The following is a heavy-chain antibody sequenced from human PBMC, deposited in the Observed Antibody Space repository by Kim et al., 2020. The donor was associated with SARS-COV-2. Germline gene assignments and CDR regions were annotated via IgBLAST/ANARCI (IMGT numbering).Heavy chain of an antibody. Sequence: GGSLRLSCAASGFTFSSYSMNWVRQAPGKGLEWVSSISSSSSYIYYADSVKGRFTISRDNAKNSLYLQMNSLRAEDTAVYYCARDGYSGRYRGSCDYWGQGPLVTAS. D-gene: IGHD1-26*01. V-gene: IGHV3-21*01. CDR3: ARDGYSGRYRGSCDY. CDR1: GFTFSSYS. J-gene: IGHJ4*02. CDR2: ISSSSSYI.